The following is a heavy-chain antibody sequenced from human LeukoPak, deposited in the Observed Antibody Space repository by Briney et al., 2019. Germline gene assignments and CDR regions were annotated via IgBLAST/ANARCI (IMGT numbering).Heavy chain of an antibody. CDR1: GFTFSDYY. CDR2: ISSSGNTI. V-gene: IGHV3-11*04. J-gene: IGHJ4*02. CDR3: AREGIWQQLDGYYFDY. Sequence: GGSLRLSCAASGFTFSDYYMRWIRQAPGKGLEWVSYISSSGNTIYYADSVKGRFTISRDNAKNSLCLQMNSLRAEDTAVYYCAREGIWQQLDGYYFDYWGQGTLVTVSS. D-gene: IGHD6-13*01.